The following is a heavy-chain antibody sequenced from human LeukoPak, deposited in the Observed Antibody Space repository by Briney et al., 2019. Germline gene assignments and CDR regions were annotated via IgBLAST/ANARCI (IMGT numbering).Heavy chain of an antibody. Sequence: ASVKVSCKASGYTFTSYDINWVRQATGQGLEWMGWMNPNSVNTGYAQKFQGRVTMTRNTSISTAYMELSSLRSEDTAVYYCARGSIVVVPAAKGGWFDPWGQGTLVTVSS. J-gene: IGHJ5*02. CDR2: MNPNSVNT. V-gene: IGHV1-8*01. CDR1: GYTFTSYD. D-gene: IGHD2-2*01. CDR3: ARGSIVVVPAAKGGWFDP.